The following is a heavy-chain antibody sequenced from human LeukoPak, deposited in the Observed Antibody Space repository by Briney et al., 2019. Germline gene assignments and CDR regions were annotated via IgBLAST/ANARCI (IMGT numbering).Heavy chain of an antibody. D-gene: IGHD6-6*01. CDR3: AKDREISSIAARGLFDY. CDR1: GFTFSSYA. Sequence: GGSLRLSCAASGFTFSSYAMSWVRQAPGKGLEWVSYISSSSSTIYYADSVKGRFTISRDNSKNTLYLQMNSLRAEDTAVYYCAKDREISSIAARGLFDYWGQGTLVTVSS. CDR2: ISSSSSTI. V-gene: IGHV3-23*01. J-gene: IGHJ4*02.